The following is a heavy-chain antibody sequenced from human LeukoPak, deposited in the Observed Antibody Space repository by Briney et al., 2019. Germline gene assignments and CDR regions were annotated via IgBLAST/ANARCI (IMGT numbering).Heavy chain of an antibody. CDR1: GHTFTHYI. Sequence: ASVKVSCKASGHTFTHYIINWVRQAPGQGLEWMRKISAYTNYTTYAQKFQGRIAMTTDTSTNTAYMDLRSLRSDDTAFYYCAREGADDHGRLLWFDPWGQGTLVTVSS. J-gene: IGHJ5*02. D-gene: IGHD4-17*01. CDR2: ISAYTNYT. V-gene: IGHV1-18*01. CDR3: AREGADDHGRLLWFDP.